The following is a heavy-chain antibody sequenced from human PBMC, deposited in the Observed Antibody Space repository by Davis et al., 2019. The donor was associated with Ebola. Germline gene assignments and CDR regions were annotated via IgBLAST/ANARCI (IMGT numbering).Heavy chain of an antibody. CDR1: GFTFSNYW. J-gene: IGHJ4*02. D-gene: IGHD2-15*01. Sequence: GGSLRLSCEASGFTFSNYWMSWVRQAPGKGLEWVATIRHDGSERWYVDSVKGRFTISRDNAKNSLYLQMNSLRTDDTASYYCAKDRCSGGSCHFDYWGQGTLVTVSS. CDR2: IRHDGSER. CDR3: AKDRCSGGSCHFDY. V-gene: IGHV3-7*03.